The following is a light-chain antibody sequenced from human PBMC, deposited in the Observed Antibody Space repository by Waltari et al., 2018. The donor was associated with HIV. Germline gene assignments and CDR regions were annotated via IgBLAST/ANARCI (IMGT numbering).Light chain of an antibody. CDR3: MQSRQVPLT. CDR2: ESS. J-gene: IGKJ4*01. CDR1: QSLLFSDGKTY. Sequence: DIVMTQTPLSLSVTPGQPASIYCKSSQSLLFSDGKTYLSWYMHKPGQTPQLLIYESSNRFSGVPDRFSGSGSGTDFTLKISRVEADDVGVYYCMQSRQVPLTFGGGTKVEIK. V-gene: IGKV2D-29*01.